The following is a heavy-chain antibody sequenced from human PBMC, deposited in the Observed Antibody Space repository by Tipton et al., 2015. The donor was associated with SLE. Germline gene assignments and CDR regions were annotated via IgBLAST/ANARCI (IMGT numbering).Heavy chain of an antibody. V-gene: IGHV4-39*07. CDR3: ARDHYDFWSGLYGMDV. J-gene: IGHJ6*02. CDR2: IYYSGST. D-gene: IGHD3-3*01. Sequence: TLSLTCTVSGGSISSSSYYWGWIRQPPGKGLEWIGSIYYSGSTYYNPSLKSRVTISVDTSKNQFSLKLSSVAAADTAVYYCARDHYDFWSGLYGMDVWGQGTTVTVSS. CDR1: GGSISSSSYY.